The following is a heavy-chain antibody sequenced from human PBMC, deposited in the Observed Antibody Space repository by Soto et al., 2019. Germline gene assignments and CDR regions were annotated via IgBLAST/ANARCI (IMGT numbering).Heavy chain of an antibody. V-gene: IGHV3-21*01. Sequence: KPVGSLRLSCAASGFTFSSYSMNWVRQAPGKGLEWVSSISSSSSYIYYADSVKGRFTISRDNAKNSLYLQMSSLRAEDTAVYYCARERGEDPFYYYSGMDVWGQGTTVTVYS. CDR1: GFTFSSYS. D-gene: IGHD4-17*01. CDR2: ISSSSSYI. J-gene: IGHJ6*02. CDR3: ARERGEDPFYYYSGMDV.